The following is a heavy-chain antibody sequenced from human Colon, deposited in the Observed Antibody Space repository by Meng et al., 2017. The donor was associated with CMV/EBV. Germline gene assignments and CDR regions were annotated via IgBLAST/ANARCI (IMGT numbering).Heavy chain of an antibody. V-gene: IGHV3-23*03. CDR3: VKDRTPDGLFEFDF. J-gene: IGHJ4*02. D-gene: IGHD1-14*01. Sequence: GESLKISCAASGLTFSDNYMSWVRQAPGKGLEWVSIIYGSGSTTIYAASVQGRFTISRDNSRNVVYLQMNSLRADDSGIYYCVKDRTPDGLFEFDFWGQGTPVTVSS. CDR2: IYGSGSTT. CDR1: GLTFSDNY.